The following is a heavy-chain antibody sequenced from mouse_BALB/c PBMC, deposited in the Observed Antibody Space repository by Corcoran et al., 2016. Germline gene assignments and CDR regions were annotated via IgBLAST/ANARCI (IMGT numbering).Heavy chain of an antibody. D-gene: IGHD2-4*01. J-gene: IGHJ1*01. V-gene: IGHV9-3-1*01. CDR3: ASCYYDYEGWYFDV. CDR2: INTYTGEP. Sequence: QIQLVQSGPELKKPGETVKISCKASGYTFTHYGMNWVKQAPGKGLKWMGWINTYTGEPTYADDLKGRVAFSLETSASTVYLQINNLKNEDTATDFCASCYYDYEGWYFDVWGAGTTVTVSS. CDR1: GYTFTHYG.